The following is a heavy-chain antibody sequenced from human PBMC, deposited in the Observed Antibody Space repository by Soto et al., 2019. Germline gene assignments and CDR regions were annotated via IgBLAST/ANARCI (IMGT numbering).Heavy chain of an antibody. D-gene: IGHD6-13*01. CDR2: IGTAGDT. CDR1: GFTFSGFD. J-gene: IGHJ4*02. Sequence: GGSLRLSCEASGFTFSGFDMHWVRQPTGKGLEWVASIGTAGDTYYAVSVKGRFTISRDNAKNSLSLQMNSLRAGDMAVFFCAKSQEIGTHFFDSWGQGTQVTVSS. V-gene: IGHV3-13*01. CDR3: AKSQEIGTHFFDS.